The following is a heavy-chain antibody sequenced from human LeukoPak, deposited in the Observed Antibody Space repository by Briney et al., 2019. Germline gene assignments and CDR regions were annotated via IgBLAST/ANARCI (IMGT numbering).Heavy chain of an antibody. CDR2: ISGSGGST. Sequence: GGSLRLSCAASGFTFSSYAMSWVRQAPGKGLEWVSAISGSGGSTYYADSVKGRFTISRDNSKDTLYLQMNSLRAEDTAVYYCAKVSTASLGSFQHWGQGTLVTVSS. CDR1: GFTFSSYA. J-gene: IGHJ1*01. V-gene: IGHV3-23*01. CDR3: AKVSTASLGSFQH. D-gene: IGHD2/OR15-2a*01.